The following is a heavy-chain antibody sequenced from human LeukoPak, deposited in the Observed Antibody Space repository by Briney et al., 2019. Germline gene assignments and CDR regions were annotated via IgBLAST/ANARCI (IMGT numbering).Heavy chain of an antibody. CDR3: ARVGSSGDYYYYMDV. D-gene: IGHD6-13*01. CDR1: GYTFTGYY. Sequence: ASVKVSCKASGYTFTGYYMHWVRQAPGQGLEWMGWINPNSGGTNYAQKFQGRVTMTRDTSISTAYMELSRLRSDDTAVYYCARVGSSGDYYYYMDVRGKGTTVTISS. CDR2: INPNSGGT. J-gene: IGHJ6*03. V-gene: IGHV1-2*02.